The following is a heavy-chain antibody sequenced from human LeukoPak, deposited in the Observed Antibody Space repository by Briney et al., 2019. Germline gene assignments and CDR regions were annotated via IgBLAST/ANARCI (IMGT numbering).Heavy chain of an antibody. CDR2: IYPGDSDT. D-gene: IGHD3-22*01. CDR1: GCSFTSYW. Sequence: GESLKISCKGSGCSFTSYWIGWVRQMPGKGLEWMGIIYPGDSDTRYSPSFQGQVTISADKSISTAYLQWSSLKASDTAMYYCARLRDNQPYYYDSSGYTYFDYWGQGTLVTVSS. CDR3: ARLRDNQPYYYDSSGYTYFDY. V-gene: IGHV5-51*01. J-gene: IGHJ4*02.